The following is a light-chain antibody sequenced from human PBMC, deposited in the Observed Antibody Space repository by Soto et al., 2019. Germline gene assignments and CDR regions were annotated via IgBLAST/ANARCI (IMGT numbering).Light chain of an antibody. CDR2: GVS. CDR3: QLCGNSPRT. Sequence: EIVLTQSPGTLSLSPGEIATLSCRASQSLNNIYLAWYQQTPGQAPRLLIYGVSSRATGIPDRCSGSGSGANVPLPRSSRQRDGFAVCYGQLCGNSPRTLGKGTNV. CDR1: QSLNNIY. J-gene: IGKJ1*01. V-gene: IGKV3-20*01.